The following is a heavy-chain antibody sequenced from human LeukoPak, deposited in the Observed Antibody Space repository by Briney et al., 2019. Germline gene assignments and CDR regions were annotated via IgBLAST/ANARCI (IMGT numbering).Heavy chain of an antibody. Sequence: SETLSLTCTVSGGSVSSSSYYWGWIRQPPGKGLEWIGSIYYSGSTYYNPSLKSRVTISVDTSKNQFSLKLSSVTAADTAVYYCARPHCSGGSCYSRSGAFDIWGQGTMVTVSS. J-gene: IGHJ3*02. CDR3: ARPHCSGGSCYSRSGAFDI. V-gene: IGHV4-39*01. CDR1: GGSVSSSSYY. D-gene: IGHD2-15*01. CDR2: IYYSGST.